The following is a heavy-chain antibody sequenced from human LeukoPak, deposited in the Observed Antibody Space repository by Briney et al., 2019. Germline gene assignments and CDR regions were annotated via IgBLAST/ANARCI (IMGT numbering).Heavy chain of an antibody. J-gene: IGHJ5*02. CDR1: GFTFNGYW. D-gene: IGHD5-18*01. V-gene: IGHV3-7*01. CDR2: IKQDGSEK. CDR3: ARGLRGYSYGYWFDP. Sequence: PGGSLRLSCAASGFTFNGYWMSWVRQAPGKGLEWVANIKQDGSEKYYVDSVRGRVTISRDNAENSLFLQMNRLRVEDTAVYYCARGLRGYSYGYWFDPWGQGTLVTVSS.